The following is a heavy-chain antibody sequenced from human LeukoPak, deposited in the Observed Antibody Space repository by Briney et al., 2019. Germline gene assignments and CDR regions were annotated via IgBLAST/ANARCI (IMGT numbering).Heavy chain of an antibody. CDR1: GYSFTSYW. J-gene: IGHJ4*02. V-gene: IGHV5-51*01. D-gene: IGHD1-14*01. Sequence: ASVKVSCKTSGYSFTSYWIGWVRQMPGKGLEWMGIIYPSDSSTIYSPSFQGQVTISADKSIPTAYLQWSSLKASDSAIYYCGRAGFDYWAQGTLVTVSS. CDR2: IYPSDSST. CDR3: GRAGFDY.